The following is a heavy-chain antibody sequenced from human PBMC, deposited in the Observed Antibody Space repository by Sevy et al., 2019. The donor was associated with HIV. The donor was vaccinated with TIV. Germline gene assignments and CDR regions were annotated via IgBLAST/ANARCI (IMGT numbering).Heavy chain of an antibody. CDR1: GYTFRNYN. D-gene: IGHD5-12*01. CDR3: AKDPPQYGGYDYGGDY. V-gene: IGHV7-4-1*02. Sequence: ASVKVSCKASGYTFRNYNMHWVRHAPGQGLEWMGWINTNTGNPTYAQGFTGRFVFSLDTSVSTAYLQITSLKAEDTAVYYCAKDPPQYGGYDYGGDYWGQGTLVTVSS. J-gene: IGHJ4*02. CDR2: INTNTGNP.